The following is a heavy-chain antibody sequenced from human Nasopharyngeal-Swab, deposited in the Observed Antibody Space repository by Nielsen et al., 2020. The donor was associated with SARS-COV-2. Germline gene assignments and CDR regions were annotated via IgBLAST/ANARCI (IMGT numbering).Heavy chain of an antibody. V-gene: IGHV3-66*01. CDR3: ARDGTGTTRKNGWFDP. J-gene: IGHJ5*02. D-gene: IGHD1-1*01. CDR2: IYSGGST. Sequence: GESLKISCAASGFTVSSNYMSWVRQAPGKGLEWVSVIYSGGSTYYAGPVKGRFTISRDNSKNTLYLQMNSLRAEDTAVYYCARDGTGTTRKNGWFDPWGQGTLVTVSS. CDR1: GFTVSSNY.